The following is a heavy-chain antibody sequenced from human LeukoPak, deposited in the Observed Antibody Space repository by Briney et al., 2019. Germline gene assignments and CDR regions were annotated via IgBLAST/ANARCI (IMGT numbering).Heavy chain of an antibody. CDR1: GFTFSSHS. V-gene: IGHV3-48*02. D-gene: IGHD1-26*01. CDR3: AKDHTPAQIVGATIDY. CDR2: ISSSSSTI. J-gene: IGHJ4*02. Sequence: GGSLRLSCAASGFTFSSHSMNWVRQAPGKGLEWVSYISSSSSTIYYADSVKGRFTISRDNAKNSLYLQMNSLRDEDTAVYYCAKDHTPAQIVGATIDYWGQGTLVTVSS.